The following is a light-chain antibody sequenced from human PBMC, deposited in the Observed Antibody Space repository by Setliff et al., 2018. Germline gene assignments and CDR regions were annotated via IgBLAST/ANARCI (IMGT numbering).Light chain of an antibody. CDR3: SSYGRNRSYVYVL. CDR1: NSDIGTYNL. J-gene: IGLJ3*02. CDR2: EVT. Sequence: SVLTQPASVSGSPGQSITISCTGANSDIGTYNLVSWYQQYPGRAPNLMIYEVTRRPSGVSDRFSASKSGNTASLTISGLQAEDEADYYCSSYGRNRSYVYVLFGGGTKGTVL. V-gene: IGLV2-23*02.